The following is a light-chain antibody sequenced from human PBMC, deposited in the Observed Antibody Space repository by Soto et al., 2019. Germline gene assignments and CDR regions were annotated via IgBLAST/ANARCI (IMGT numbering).Light chain of an antibody. V-gene: IGLV2-14*01. J-gene: IGLJ3*02. CDR2: EVR. CDR1: SSDVGAYNY. Sequence: QSVLTQPASVSGSPGQSITISCTGTSSDVGAYNYVSWYQQHPGKAPKLMIYEVRNRPSGVSDRFSGSRSGNTVSLTISGLQAEDESDYYCSSYTSSSTWVFGGGTKLTVL. CDR3: SSYTSSSTWV.